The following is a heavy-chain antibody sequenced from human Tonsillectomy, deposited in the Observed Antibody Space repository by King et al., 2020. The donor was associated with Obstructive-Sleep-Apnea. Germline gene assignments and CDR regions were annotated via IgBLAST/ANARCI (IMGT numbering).Heavy chain of an antibody. CDR3: ASATPYYDILSYYFDY. Sequence: VQLVESGGGLVQPGGSLRLSCAASGFTVSSNYMSWVRQAPGKGLEWVSVIYSGGSTYYADSMKGRFIISRDNSKNTLYLQMKSLRAEDMAVYYCASATPYYDILSYYFDYWGQGTLVTVSS. D-gene: IGHD3-9*01. CDR1: GFTVSSNY. J-gene: IGHJ4*02. V-gene: IGHV3-66*01. CDR2: IYSGGST.